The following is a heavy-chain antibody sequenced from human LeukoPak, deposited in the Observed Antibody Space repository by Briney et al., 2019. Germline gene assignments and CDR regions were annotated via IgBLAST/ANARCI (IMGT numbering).Heavy chain of an antibody. V-gene: IGHV3-48*01. J-gene: IGHJ4*02. CDR1: GFTFSSYS. D-gene: IGHD2-2*01. Sequence: PGGSLRLSCAASGFTFSSYSMNWVRQAPGKGLEWVSYISSSSSTIYYADSVKGRFTISRDNAKNSLYLQMNSLRAEDTAVYYCAREGGYCSSTSCYDYYFDYWGQGTLVTVSS. CDR3: AREGGYCSSTSCYDYYFDY. CDR2: ISSSSSTI.